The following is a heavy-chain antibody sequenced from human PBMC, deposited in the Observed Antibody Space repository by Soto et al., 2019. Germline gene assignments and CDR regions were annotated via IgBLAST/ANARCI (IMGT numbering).Heavy chain of an antibody. CDR1: GYTFTGYY. CDR2: INPNSGGT. J-gene: IGHJ4*02. V-gene: IGHV1-2*02. Sequence: GASVKVSCKASGYTFTGYYMHWVRQAPGQGLEWMGWINPNSGGTNYAQKFQGRVTMTRDTSISTAYMALSRLRSDDTAVYYCASFSWDIVVVPAATVAHFDYWGQGTLVTVSS. D-gene: IGHD2-2*01. CDR3: ASFSWDIVVVPAATVAHFDY.